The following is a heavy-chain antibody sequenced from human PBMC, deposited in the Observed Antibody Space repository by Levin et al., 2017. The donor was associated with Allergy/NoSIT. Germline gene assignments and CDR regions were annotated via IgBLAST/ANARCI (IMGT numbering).Heavy chain of an antibody. D-gene: IGHD2-2*01. V-gene: IGHV4-59*01. CDR2: IYYSGST. CDR1: GGSISSSY. J-gene: IGHJ5*02. CDR3: ARMYCSSTSCYAGMGLNWFDP. Sequence: SQTLSLPCTVSGGSISSSYWSWIRQPPGKGLEWIGYIYYSGSTNYNPSLKSRVTISVDTSKNQFSLKLSSVTAADTAVYYCARMYCSSTSCYAGMGLNWFDPWGQGTLVTVSS.